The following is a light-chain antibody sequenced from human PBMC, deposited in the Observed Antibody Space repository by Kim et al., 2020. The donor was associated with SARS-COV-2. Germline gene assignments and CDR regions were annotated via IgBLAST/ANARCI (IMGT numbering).Light chain of an antibody. CDR3: AAWDDSLNGYV. J-gene: IGLJ1*01. Sequence: QRVTLSCSGSSSNIGSNSVYWYQQLPGTAPKLIIYTNNQRPSGVPDRFSGSKSGTSASLAISGLQSDDEADYYCAAWDDSLNGYVFGTGTKVTVL. V-gene: IGLV1-44*01. CDR1: SSNIGSNS. CDR2: TNN.